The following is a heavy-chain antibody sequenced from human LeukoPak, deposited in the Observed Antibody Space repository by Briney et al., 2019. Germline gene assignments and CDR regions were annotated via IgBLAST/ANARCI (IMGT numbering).Heavy chain of an antibody. D-gene: IGHD6-13*01. Sequence: PGGSLRLSCAGSGFTFGTYGMHWVRQAPGRGLEWVALISFDGSNQYYADSVKGRFTISRDNSKNTLYLEMNSLRVEDSGVYYCAKDHATYGSNWYYFDYWGQGTLVTDSS. CDR3: AKDHATYGSNWYYFDY. CDR1: GFTFGTYG. J-gene: IGHJ4*02. V-gene: IGHV3-30*18. CDR2: ISFDGSNQ.